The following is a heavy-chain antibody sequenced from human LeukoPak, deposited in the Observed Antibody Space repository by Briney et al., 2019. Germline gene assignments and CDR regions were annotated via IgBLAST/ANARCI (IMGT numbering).Heavy chain of an antibody. CDR1: GGTFSSYA. V-gene: IGHV1-69*10. Sequence: SVKVSCKASGGTFSSYAISWVRQAPGQGLEWMGGIIPILGIANYAQKFQGRVTITADKSTSTAYMELSSLRSEDTAVYYCARDVEATYYYDSSGYYPAGYWGQGTLVTVSS. D-gene: IGHD3-22*01. CDR2: IIPILGIA. CDR3: ARDVEATYYYDSSGYYPAGY. J-gene: IGHJ4*02.